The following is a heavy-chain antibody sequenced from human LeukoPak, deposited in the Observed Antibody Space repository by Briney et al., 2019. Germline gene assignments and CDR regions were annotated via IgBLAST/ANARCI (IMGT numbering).Heavy chain of an antibody. CDR3: ARGRGTTMVRGVITNYFDL. CDR2: ITPSGGT. CDR1: GYTFTSYA. Sequence: GASVKVSCKASGYTFTSYAMHWVRQAPGQGLEWMGWITPSGGTNYPQKFQGRVAITRDTSINTAFMELSRLRSDDTAIYYCARGRGTTMVRGVITNYFDLWGRGSLVTVSS. D-gene: IGHD3-10*01. V-gene: IGHV1-2*02. J-gene: IGHJ2*01.